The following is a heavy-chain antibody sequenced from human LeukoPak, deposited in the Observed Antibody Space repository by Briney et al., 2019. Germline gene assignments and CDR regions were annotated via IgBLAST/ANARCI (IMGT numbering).Heavy chain of an antibody. Sequence: GRSLRLSCAASGFTFSSYAMHWVRQAPGRGLEWVAVISYDGSNKYYADSVKGRFTISRDNSKNTLYLQMNSLRAEDTAVYYCARPREWGLLLRAAFDTWGQGTMVTVSS. CDR3: ARPREWGLLLRAAFDT. J-gene: IGHJ3*02. CDR2: ISYDGSNK. CDR1: GFTFSSYA. V-gene: IGHV3-30*04. D-gene: IGHD2-15*01.